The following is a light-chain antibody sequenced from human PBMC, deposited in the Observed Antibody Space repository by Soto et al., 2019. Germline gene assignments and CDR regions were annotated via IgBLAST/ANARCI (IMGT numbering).Light chain of an antibody. V-gene: IGLV1-44*01. Sequence: QSVLTQPPSASGTPGQRVTISCSGSSSSVGSNAVNWYQQLPGTAPKVLIYLNNQRPAGVPDRFSGSKYGTSASLAISGLQSEDEADYYCATWDDSLNSYVFGTGTKLTVL. J-gene: IGLJ1*01. CDR1: SSSVGSNA. CDR2: LNN. CDR3: ATWDDSLNSYV.